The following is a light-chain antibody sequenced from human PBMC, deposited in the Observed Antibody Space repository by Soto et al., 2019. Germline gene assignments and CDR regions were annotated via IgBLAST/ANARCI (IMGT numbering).Light chain of an antibody. CDR1: QDISNY. V-gene: IGKV1-33*01. Sequence: DSQMTQSPSSLSASVGDRVTITCQASQDISNYLNWYQQKPGKAPKLLIYDASNLETGVPSRFSGSGSGTDFTFTISSLEAEDIATYYCQQYDNLPLTFGGGTKVEIK. CDR2: DAS. J-gene: IGKJ4*01. CDR3: QQYDNLPLT.